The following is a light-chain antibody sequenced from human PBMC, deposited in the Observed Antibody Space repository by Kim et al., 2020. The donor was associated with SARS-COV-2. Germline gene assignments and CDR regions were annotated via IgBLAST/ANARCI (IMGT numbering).Light chain of an antibody. CDR2: DAS. V-gene: IGKV3-11*01. CDR1: QSVSSY. CDR3: QQRSNWPPFT. Sequence: EIVLTQSPATLSLSPGERATLSCRASQSVSSYFAWYQQKPGQAPRLLIYDASNRATGIPARFSGSGSGTDFTLTISSLEPEDFAVYYCQQRSNWPPFTFGGGTKVYIK. J-gene: IGKJ4*01.